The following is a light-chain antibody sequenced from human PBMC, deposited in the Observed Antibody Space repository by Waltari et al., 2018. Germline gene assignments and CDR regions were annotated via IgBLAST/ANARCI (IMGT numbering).Light chain of an antibody. CDR1: ESISNN. CDR3: QQYNSWPRT. J-gene: IGKJ1*01. V-gene: IGKV3-15*01. CDR2: RAS. Sequence: EIVMTQSPATLSVSPGERATLSCRANESISNNLAWYQQKPGRAPRLLIYRASPGATGIPARFSGSGSGTEFTLTIGSLQSEDFAVYYCQQYNSWPRTFGQGTKVEIK.